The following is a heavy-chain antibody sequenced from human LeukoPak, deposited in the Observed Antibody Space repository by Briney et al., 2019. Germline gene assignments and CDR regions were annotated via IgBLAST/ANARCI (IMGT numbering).Heavy chain of an antibody. Sequence: GGSLRLSCAASGFTFSSYSMNWVRQAPGKGLEWVSFISSSSASIYYADSVKGRITISRDNAKNSLYLQMNSLRAEDTAVYYCAKGGGYYYYYMDVWGKGTTDTVSS. J-gene: IGHJ6*03. CDR2: ISSSSASI. CDR3: AKGGGYYYYYMDV. D-gene: IGHD2-15*01. CDR1: GFTFSSYS. V-gene: IGHV3-48*04.